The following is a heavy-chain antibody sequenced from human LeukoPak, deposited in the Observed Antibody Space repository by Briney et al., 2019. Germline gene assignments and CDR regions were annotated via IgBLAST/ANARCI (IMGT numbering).Heavy chain of an antibody. CDR3: ARDDGYTYGFKTSDY. CDR2: INHSGST. D-gene: IGHD5-18*01. V-gene: IGHV4-34*01. CDR1: GGSFSGYY. J-gene: IGHJ4*02. Sequence: SETLSLTCAVYGGSFSGYYWSWIRQPPGKGLEWIGEINHSGSTNCNPSLKSRVTISVDTPKNQFSLKLNSVTAADTAVYYCARDDGYTYGFKTSDYWGQGTLVTVSS.